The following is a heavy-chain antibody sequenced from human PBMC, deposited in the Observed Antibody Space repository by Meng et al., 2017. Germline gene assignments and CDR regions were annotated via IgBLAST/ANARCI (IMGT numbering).Heavy chain of an antibody. CDR3: AALRGGDWFDP. Sequence: SETLSLTCTVSGGSISSGSYYWSWIRQPAGKGLEWIGRIYTSGSTYYNPSLKSRVTISVDTSKNQFSLKLSSVTAADTAVYYCAALRGGDWFDPWGQGTLVTVSS. J-gene: IGHJ5*02. CDR2: IYTSGST. CDR1: GGSISSGSYY. V-gene: IGHV4-61*02. D-gene: IGHD1-26*01.